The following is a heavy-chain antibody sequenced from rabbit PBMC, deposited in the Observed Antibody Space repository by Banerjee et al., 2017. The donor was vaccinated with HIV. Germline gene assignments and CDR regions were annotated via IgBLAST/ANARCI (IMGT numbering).Heavy chain of an antibody. V-gene: IGHV1S47*01. CDR3: ARDPTASSDL. CDR2: IYNGAGNT. Sequence: QEQLVESGGGLVQPAGSLTLTCKASGFDFSRNAMCWVRQAPGKGLEWIACIYNGAGNTNYASWVNGRFTIARSTSLNTVTLQRTRLTAADTATYFCARDPTASSDLWGQGTLVTVS. J-gene: IGHJ6*01. CDR1: GFDFSRNA. D-gene: IGHD1-1*01.